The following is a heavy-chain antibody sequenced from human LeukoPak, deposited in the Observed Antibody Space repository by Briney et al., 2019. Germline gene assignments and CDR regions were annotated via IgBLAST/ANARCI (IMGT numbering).Heavy chain of an antibody. J-gene: IGHJ6*02. D-gene: IGHD6-13*01. CDR2: MRQDGSDM. CDR1: GFTSNTAW. Sequence: GGSLRLSCAVSGFTSNTAWLTWVRQAPGKGQEWVADMRQDGSDMYYLDSVRGRLIISRDNAKNSLYLQMNSLRAEDTAVYYCARVPGISGEYGLDVWGQGTTVTVSS. CDR3: ARVPGISGEYGLDV. V-gene: IGHV3-7*03.